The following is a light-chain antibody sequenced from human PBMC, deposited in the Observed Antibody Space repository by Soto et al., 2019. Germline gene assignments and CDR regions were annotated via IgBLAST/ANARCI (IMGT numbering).Light chain of an antibody. Sequence: DIVMTQSPDSLTVSLGETATINCKSSQSVLKTSNKKDYISWFQQRSGRPPKLLIYWASTRESGVPDRFSGSGSGTDFTLTINNLQAEDGAVYYCQQYFSSVLYTFGQGTKLEIK. CDR1: QSVLKTSNKKDY. CDR2: WAS. CDR3: QQYFSSVLYT. J-gene: IGKJ2*01. V-gene: IGKV4-1*01.